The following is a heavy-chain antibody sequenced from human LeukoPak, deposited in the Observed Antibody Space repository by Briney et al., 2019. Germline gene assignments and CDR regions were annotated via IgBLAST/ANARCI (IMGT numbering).Heavy chain of an antibody. D-gene: IGHD1-26*01. J-gene: IGHJ4*02. CDR3: ARGEKVGASTY. Sequence: ASVKVSCKASGYTFTGYYMHWVRQAPGQGLEWMGRINPNSGGTDYAQKFQGRVTMTRDTSISTAYMELRSLTSDDTAVFYCARGEKVGASTYWGQGTLVTVSS. V-gene: IGHV1-2*02. CDR2: INPNSGGT. CDR1: GYTFTGYY.